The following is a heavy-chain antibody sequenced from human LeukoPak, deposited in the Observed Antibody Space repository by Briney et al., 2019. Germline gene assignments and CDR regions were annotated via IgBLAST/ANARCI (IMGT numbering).Heavy chain of an antibody. CDR3: ARWQYTISSGWFDP. D-gene: IGHD6-6*01. V-gene: IGHV4-34*01. CDR2: INHSGST. CDR1: GGSFSGYY. J-gene: IGHJ5*02. Sequence: SETLSLTCAVYGGSFSGYYWSWIRQPPGKGLEWIGEINHSGSTNYNPSLKSRVTISVDTSKIQFSLKLSSVTAADTAVYYCARWQYTISSGWFDPWGQGTLVTVSS.